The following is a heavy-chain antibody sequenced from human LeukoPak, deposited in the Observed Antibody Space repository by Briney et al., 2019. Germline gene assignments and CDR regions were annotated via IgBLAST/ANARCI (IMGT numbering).Heavy chain of an antibody. CDR2: IYYSGST. Sequence: PSETLSLTCTVSGGPISSYYWSWIRQPPGKGLEWIGYIYYSGSTNYNPSLKSRVTISVDTSKNQFSLKLSSVTAADTAVYYCARHMLVTPWRDAFDIWGQGTMVTVSS. CDR1: GGPISSYY. D-gene: IGHD4-23*01. CDR3: ARHMLVTPWRDAFDI. J-gene: IGHJ3*02. V-gene: IGHV4-59*08.